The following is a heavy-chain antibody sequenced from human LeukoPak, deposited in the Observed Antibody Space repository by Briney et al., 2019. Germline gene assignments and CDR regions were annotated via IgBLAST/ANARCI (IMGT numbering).Heavy chain of an antibody. CDR1: GYTFSSSYG. D-gene: IGHD6-19*01. J-gene: IGHJ4*02. Sequence: GASVKVSCKASGYTFSSSYGISWVRPPPGQGLAWMGWISGYNGNTNYAQKFQGRVTLTTDTSTSTTYMELRSLRSDDTAVYYCAREGRAVAVAANYFDCWGQGTLVTVSS. CDR2: ISGYNGNT. CDR3: AREGRAVAVAANYFDC. V-gene: IGHV1-18*01.